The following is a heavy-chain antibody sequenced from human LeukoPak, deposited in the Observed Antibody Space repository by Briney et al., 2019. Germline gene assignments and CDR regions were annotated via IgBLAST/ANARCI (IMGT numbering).Heavy chain of an antibody. CDR2: ISSSDSTI. Sequence: PEGALRLSCAASGFTFSDYYMSWIRQAPGKGLEWVSDISSSDSTIYYADSVKGRFTISRDNAKNSLYLQVNSLRAEDTAVYYCARGSITMIVVVINFDYWGQGTLVTVSS. CDR1: GFTFSDYY. V-gene: IGHV3-11*04. CDR3: ARGSITMIVVVINFDY. D-gene: IGHD3-22*01. J-gene: IGHJ4*02.